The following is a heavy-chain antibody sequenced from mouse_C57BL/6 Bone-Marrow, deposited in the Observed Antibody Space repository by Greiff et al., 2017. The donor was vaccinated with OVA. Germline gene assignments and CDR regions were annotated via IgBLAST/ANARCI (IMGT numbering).Heavy chain of an antibody. CDR2: IYPRSGNT. CDR1: GYTFTSYG. J-gene: IGHJ4*01. V-gene: IGHV1-81*01. Sequence: QVQLKESGAELARPGASVKLSCKASGYTFTSYGISWVKQRTGQGLEWIGEIYPRSGNTYYNEKFKGKATLTADKSSSTAYMELRSLTSEDSAVYFCARRRGAYDYGGAMDYWGQGTSVTVSS. CDR3: ARRRGAYDYGGAMDY. D-gene: IGHD2-4*01.